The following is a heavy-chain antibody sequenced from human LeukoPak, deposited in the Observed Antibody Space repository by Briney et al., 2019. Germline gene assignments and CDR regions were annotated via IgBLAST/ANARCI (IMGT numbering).Heavy chain of an antibody. Sequence: GGSLRLSCAASGFTFSSYAMHWVRQAPGKGLEYVSAISSNGGSTYYANSVKGRFTISRDNSKNTLYLQMGSLRAEDMAVYYCASEWNDVGGAFDIWGQGTMVTVSS. D-gene: IGHD1-1*01. CDR2: ISSNGGST. CDR3: ASEWNDVGGAFDI. V-gene: IGHV3-64*01. J-gene: IGHJ3*02. CDR1: GFTFSSYA.